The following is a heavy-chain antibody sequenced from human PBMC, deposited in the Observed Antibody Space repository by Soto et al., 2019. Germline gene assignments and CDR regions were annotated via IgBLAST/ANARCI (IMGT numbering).Heavy chain of an antibody. J-gene: IGHJ6*02. CDR1: GYTFTVYG. D-gene: IGHD6-13*01. CDR2: ISAYNGNT. V-gene: IGHV1-18*04. Sequence: APVKGSCKASGYTFTVYGISWVLLAPGQGLEWMGWISAYNGNTNYAQKLQGRVTMTTDTSTSTAYMELRSLRSDDTAVYYCAREGDSSSWYYYYYGMDVWGQGTTVTVSS. CDR3: AREGDSSSWYYYYYGMDV.